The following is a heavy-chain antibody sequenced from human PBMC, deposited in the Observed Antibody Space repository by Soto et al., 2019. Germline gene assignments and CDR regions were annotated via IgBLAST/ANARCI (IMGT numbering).Heavy chain of an antibody. Sequence: ASVKVSCKASGYTFTSYYMHWVRQAPGQGLEWMGIINPSGGSTSYAQKFQGRVTMTRDTSTSTVYMELSSLRSEDTAVYYCARDKGSSGYYPDYYFDYCGQGTMVTVYS. D-gene: IGHD3-22*01. CDR3: ARDKGSSGYYPDYYFDY. CDR2: INPSGGST. V-gene: IGHV1-46*01. J-gene: IGHJ4*02. CDR1: GYTFTSYY.